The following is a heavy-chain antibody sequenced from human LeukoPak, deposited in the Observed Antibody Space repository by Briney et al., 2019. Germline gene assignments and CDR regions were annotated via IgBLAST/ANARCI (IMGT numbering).Heavy chain of an antibody. D-gene: IGHD2-21*02. CDR2: IYYSGTT. Sequence: PSETLSLTCTVSGYSISSTSYYWAWIRQPPGKGLEWIGYIYYSGTTNYNPSLKSRVTISVDTSKNQFSLKLSSVTAADTAVYYCARHVTAVGPYDYWGQGTLVTVSS. J-gene: IGHJ4*02. V-gene: IGHV4-61*05. CDR1: GYSISSTSYY. CDR3: ARHVTAVGPYDY.